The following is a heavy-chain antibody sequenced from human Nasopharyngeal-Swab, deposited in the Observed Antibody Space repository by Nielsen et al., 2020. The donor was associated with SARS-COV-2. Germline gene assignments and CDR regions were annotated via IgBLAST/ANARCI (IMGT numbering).Heavy chain of an antibody. Sequence: ASVKVSCKASGYIFTRYDISWVRQARAQGLEWMGWIGAYNGNTNYAQKFQDRVTMTTDTSTSTVYMELRSLRSDDTAVYYCARHGVAEDYWGQGTLVTVSS. D-gene: IGHD3-3*01. V-gene: IGHV1-18*01. CDR3: ARHGVAEDY. CDR1: GYIFTRYD. J-gene: IGHJ4*02. CDR2: IGAYNGNT.